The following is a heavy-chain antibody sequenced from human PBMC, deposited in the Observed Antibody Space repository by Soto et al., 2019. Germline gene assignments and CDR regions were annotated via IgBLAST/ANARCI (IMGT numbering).Heavy chain of an antibody. J-gene: IGHJ6*01. CDR1: GGSISSYY. V-gene: IGHV4-59*01. D-gene: IGHD5-12*01. CDR2: IYYSGST. CDR3: ARDRGLGDGYNYMGDYYYGMDV. Sequence: SETLSLTCTVSGGSISSYYWSWIRQTPGKGLEWIGYIYYSGSTNYNPSLKSRVTISLDTSKNQFSLKLSSVTAADTAVYYCARDRGLGDGYNYMGDYYYGMDVWGQGTKVTVSS.